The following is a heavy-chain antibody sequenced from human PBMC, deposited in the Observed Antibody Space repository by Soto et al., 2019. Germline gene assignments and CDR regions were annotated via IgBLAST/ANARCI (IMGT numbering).Heavy chain of an antibody. CDR2: MNPNSGNT. V-gene: IGHV1-8*01. J-gene: IGHJ3*02. CDR3: ASPARNYDFWSGCSFDI. Sequence: QVQLVQSGAEVKKPGASVKVSCKASGYTLTSYDINWVRQATGQGLEWMGWMNPNSGNTGYAQKFQGRVTMTRNTSISTAYMELSSLRSEDTAVYYCASPARNYDFWSGCSFDIWGQGTMVTVSS. CDR1: GYTLTSYD. D-gene: IGHD3-3*01.